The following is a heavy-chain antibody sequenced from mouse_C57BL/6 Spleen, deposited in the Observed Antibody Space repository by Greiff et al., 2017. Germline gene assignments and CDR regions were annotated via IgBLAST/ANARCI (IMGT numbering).Heavy chain of an antibody. CDR2: INPSNGGT. CDR1: GYTFTSYW. V-gene: IGHV1-53*01. Sequence: QVHVKQPGTELVKPGASVKLSCKASGYTFTSYWMHWVKPRPGQGLEWIGNINPSNGGTNYNEKFKSKATLTVDKSSSTAYMQLSSLTSEDSAVYYCARSGYYGREGAYWGQGTLVTVSA. D-gene: IGHD1-1*01. J-gene: IGHJ3*01. CDR3: ARSGYYGREGAY.